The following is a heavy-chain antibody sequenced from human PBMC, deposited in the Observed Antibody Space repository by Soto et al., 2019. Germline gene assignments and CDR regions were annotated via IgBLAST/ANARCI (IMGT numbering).Heavy chain of an antibody. CDR1: GGTFSSYA. J-gene: IGHJ4*02. V-gene: IGHV1-69*06. D-gene: IGHD6-13*01. Sequence: GASVKVSCKASGGTFSSYAISWVRQAPGQGLEWMGGIIPIFGTANYAQKFQGRVTITADKSTSTAYMELSSLRSEDTAVYYCASLGYSSSWPRFDYWGQGTLVTVPQ. CDR3: ASLGYSSSWPRFDY. CDR2: IIPIFGTA.